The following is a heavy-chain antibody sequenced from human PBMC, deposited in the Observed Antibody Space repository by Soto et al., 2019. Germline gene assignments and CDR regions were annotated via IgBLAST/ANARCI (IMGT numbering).Heavy chain of an antibody. CDR3: ARDTTYGDSYYYYYYGMDV. CDR2: ISSSSSYT. J-gene: IGHJ6*02. D-gene: IGHD4-17*01. CDR1: GFTFSDYY. Sequence: GSLRLSCAASGFTFSDYYMSWIRQAPGKGLEWVSYISSSSSYTNYADSVKGRFTISRDNAKNSLYLKMNSLRAEDTAVYYCARDTTYGDSYYYYYYGMDVWGQGTTVTVSS. V-gene: IGHV3-11*06.